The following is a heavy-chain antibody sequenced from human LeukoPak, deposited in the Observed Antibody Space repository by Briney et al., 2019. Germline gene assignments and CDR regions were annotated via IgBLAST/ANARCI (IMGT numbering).Heavy chain of an antibody. V-gene: IGHV3-23*01. D-gene: IGHD3-10*01. CDR1: GFTFSSYW. Sequence: GGSLRLSCAASGFTFSSYWMHWVRQAPGKGLEWVSAISGSGGSTYYADSVKGRFTISRDNSKNTLYLQMNSLRAEDTAVYYCAKDDRWEIGEPTVYYYYYGMDVWGQGTTVTVSS. J-gene: IGHJ6*02. CDR3: AKDDRWEIGEPTVYYYYYGMDV. CDR2: ISGSGGST.